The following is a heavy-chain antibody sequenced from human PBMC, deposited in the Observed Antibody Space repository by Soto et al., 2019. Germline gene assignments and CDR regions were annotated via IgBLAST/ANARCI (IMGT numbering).Heavy chain of an antibody. CDR1: GFTFSSYA. J-gene: IGHJ6*02. D-gene: IGHD1-26*01. V-gene: IGHV3-30-3*01. CDR3: ARSRHTSGYYYYGMDV. Sequence: GGSLRLSCAASGFTFSSYAMHWVRQAPGKGLEWVAVISYDGSNKYYADSVKGRFTISRDNSKNTLYLQMNSLRAEDTAVYYCARSRHTSGYYYYGMDVWGQGTTVTVSS. CDR2: ISYDGSNK.